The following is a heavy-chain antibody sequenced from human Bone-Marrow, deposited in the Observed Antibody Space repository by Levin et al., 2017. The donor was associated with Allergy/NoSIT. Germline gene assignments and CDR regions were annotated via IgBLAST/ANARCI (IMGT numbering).Heavy chain of an antibody. D-gene: IGHD4-23*01. CDR2: IFSGGTT. Sequence: LGESLKISCAASGFTVSSNYMSWVRQAPGKGLEWVSVIFSGGTTYYADSVKGRFTISRDNSKNTLYLQMNSLRAEDTAMYYCARENYGGGYWGQGTLVTVSS. CDR3: ARENYGGGY. V-gene: IGHV3-66*01. J-gene: IGHJ4*02. CDR1: GFTVSSNY.